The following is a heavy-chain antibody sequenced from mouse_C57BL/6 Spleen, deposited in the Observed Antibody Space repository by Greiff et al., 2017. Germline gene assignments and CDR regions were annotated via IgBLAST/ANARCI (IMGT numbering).Heavy chain of an antibody. CDR1: GYTFTSYW. Sequence: QVQLQQSGAELVRPGSSVKLSCKASGYTFTSYWMDWVKQRPGQGLEWIGNIYPSNSDTHYNQKFKDKATLTVDKSSSTAYMQLSSLTSEDYAVYYCARGDYGRGWFDYWGQGTLVTVS. CDR3: ARGDYGRGWFDY. J-gene: IGHJ3*01. D-gene: IGHD1-1*02. V-gene: IGHV1-61*01. CDR2: IYPSNSDT.